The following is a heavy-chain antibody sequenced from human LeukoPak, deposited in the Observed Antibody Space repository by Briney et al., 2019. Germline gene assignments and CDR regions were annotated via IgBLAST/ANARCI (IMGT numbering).Heavy chain of an antibody. CDR2: INHSGST. CDR1: GGSFSGYY. CDR3: ASLSNYDFTN. D-gene: IGHD3-3*01. J-gene: IGHJ4*02. V-gene: IGHV4-34*01. Sequence: PSETLSLTCAVYGGSFSGYYWSWIRQPPGKGLEWIGEINHSGSTNYNPSLKSRVTISVDTSKNQFSLKLSSVTAADTAVYYCASLSNYDFTNWGQGTLVTVSS.